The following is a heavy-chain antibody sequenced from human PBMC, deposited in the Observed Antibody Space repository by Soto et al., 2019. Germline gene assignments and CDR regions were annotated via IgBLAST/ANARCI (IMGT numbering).Heavy chain of an antibody. J-gene: IGHJ3*02. V-gene: IGHV3-74*01. D-gene: IGHD6-19*01. CDR2: INSDGSST. CDR3: ERGYSSGWFKVGAFDI. Sequence: PGGSLRLSCAASGFTFSSYWMHWVRQAPGKGLVWVSRINSDGSSTSYADSVKGRFTISRDNAKNTLYLQMNSLRAEDTAVYYCERGYSSGWFKVGAFDIWGQGTMVTVSS. CDR1: GFTFSSYW.